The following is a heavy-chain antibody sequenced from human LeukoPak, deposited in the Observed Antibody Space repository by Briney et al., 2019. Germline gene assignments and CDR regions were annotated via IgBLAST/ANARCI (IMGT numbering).Heavy chain of an antibody. CDR2: IYYSGIT. J-gene: IGHJ4*02. CDR3: TRTYSSSSIDY. CDR1: GGSISSDDYY. V-gene: IGHV4-30-4*01. Sequence: PSETLSLTCTVSGGSISSDDYYWSWIRQPPGKGLEWIGYIYYSGITYYNPSLKSRVTISVDTSKNQFSLKLSSVTAADTAVYCCTRTYSSSSIDYWGQGALVTVSS. D-gene: IGHD6-6*01.